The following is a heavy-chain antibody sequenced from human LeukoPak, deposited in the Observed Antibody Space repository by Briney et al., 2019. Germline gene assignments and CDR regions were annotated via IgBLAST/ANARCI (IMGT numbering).Heavy chain of an antibody. CDR2: ISGSGGST. CDR1: GFTFSSYA. D-gene: IGHD6-13*01. CDR3: ANSIAAASKNRYYYYYGMDV. V-gene: IGHV3-23*01. Sequence: PGGSLRLSCAASGFTFSSYAMSWVRQAPGKGLEWVSAISGSGGSTYYADSVKGRFTISRDNSKNTLYLQMNSLRAEDTAVYYCANSIAAASKNRYYYYYGMDVWGQGTTVTVSS. J-gene: IGHJ6*02.